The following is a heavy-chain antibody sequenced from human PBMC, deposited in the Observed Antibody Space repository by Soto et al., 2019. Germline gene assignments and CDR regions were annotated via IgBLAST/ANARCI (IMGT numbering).Heavy chain of an antibody. V-gene: IGHV3-49*03. D-gene: IGHD3-16*01. Sequence: GGSLRLSCTASGFTFGDYAMSWFRQAPGKGLEWVGFIRSNAYGGTTEYAASVKGRFTISRDDSRSIAYLQMNSLKTEDTAVYYCTRDYMITFGGVTQSMYYYYMDVWGKGTTVTVSS. CDR1: GFTFGDYA. CDR2: IRSNAYGGTT. CDR3: TRDYMITFGGVTQSMYYYYMDV. J-gene: IGHJ6*03.